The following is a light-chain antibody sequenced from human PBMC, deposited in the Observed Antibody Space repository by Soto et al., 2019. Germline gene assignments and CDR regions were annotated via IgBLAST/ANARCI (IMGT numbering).Light chain of an antibody. J-gene: IGKJ1*01. CDR2: EAS. CDR3: QQYNSYSPRT. V-gene: IGKV1-5*03. CDR1: QSISSW. Sequence: DIQMTQSPSTLSASVGDRVTITCRDSQSISSWLAWYQPKPGKAPKLLNYEASSLESGGPSRFSGSRSGTEFTLTISSLQPDDFATYYCQQYNSYSPRTFGQGTKVEIK.